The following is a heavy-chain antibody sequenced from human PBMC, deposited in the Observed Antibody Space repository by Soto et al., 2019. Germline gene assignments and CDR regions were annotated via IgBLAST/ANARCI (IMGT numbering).Heavy chain of an antibody. J-gene: IGHJ4*02. CDR2: IYYSGST. D-gene: IGHD3-22*01. V-gene: IGHV4-59*01. CDR3: ARGVYYDSSGYFGY. CDR1: CGSIISYY. Sequence: PSDTLSLTFAFSCGSIISYYWSWIRQPPGKGLEWIVYIYYSGSTNYNPSLKSRVTISVDTSKNQFSLKLSSVTAADTAVYYCARGVYYDSSGYFGYWGQGTLVTVSS.